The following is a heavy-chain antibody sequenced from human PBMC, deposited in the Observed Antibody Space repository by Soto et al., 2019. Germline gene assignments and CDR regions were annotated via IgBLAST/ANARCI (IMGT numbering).Heavy chain of an antibody. CDR3: ARDVVGATPYYFEY. Sequence: GGSLRLSCAAALFTFSSYWVSGVLQAPGKGLEWVANIKQDGSEKYYVDSVKGRFTISRDNAKNSLYLQMNSLRAEDTAVYYCARDVVGATPYYFEYWGQGTLVSVSS. V-gene: IGHV3-7*03. CDR2: IKQDGSEK. CDR1: LFTFSSYW. J-gene: IGHJ4*02. D-gene: IGHD1-26*01.